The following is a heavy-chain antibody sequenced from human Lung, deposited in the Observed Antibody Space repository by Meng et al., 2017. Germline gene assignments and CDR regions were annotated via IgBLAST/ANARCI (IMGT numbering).Heavy chain of an antibody. CDR3: ARGATLDH. D-gene: IGHD5-12*01. Sequence: QAQLQESGPGLVKPSQTLSLTCAVSDGSISSGGYSWNWIRQPPGKGLEWIGYIYHSGTTYYNPSLKSRFTMSVDRSNNQFSLKLNSVTAADTAVYYCARGATLDHWGQGTLVTVSS. CDR1: DGSISSGGYS. CDR2: IYHSGTT. V-gene: IGHV4-30-2*01. J-gene: IGHJ4*02.